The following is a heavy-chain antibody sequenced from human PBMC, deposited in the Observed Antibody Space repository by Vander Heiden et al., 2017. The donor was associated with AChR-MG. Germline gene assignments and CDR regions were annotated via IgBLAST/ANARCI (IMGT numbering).Heavy chain of an antibody. J-gene: IGHJ6*02. CDR1: GYSFSRHW. D-gene: IGHD4-17*01. CDR3: VRHASTGTDYYFYYGMDV. V-gene: IGHV5-51*01. Sequence: EVQLVQSGAEVKKPGESLKISCEGSGYSFSRHWTAWVRQMPGKGLEWMGIIYPGDSDTRYSPSFQGQVTISADKSISTAHLQWSSLKASDTAIYYCVRHASTGTDYYFYYGMDVWGQGTTVTVSS. CDR2: IYPGDSDT.